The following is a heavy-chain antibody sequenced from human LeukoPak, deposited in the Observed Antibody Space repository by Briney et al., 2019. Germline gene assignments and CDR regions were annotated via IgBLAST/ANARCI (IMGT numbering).Heavy chain of an antibody. J-gene: IGHJ6*02. CDR2: INPNSGGT. CDR3: TRDSPPWWFYYSPGSYGMDV. D-gene: IGHD3-10*01. CDR1: GYTFTGYY. V-gene: IGHV1-2*02. Sequence: ASVKVSCKASGYTFTGYYMHWVRQAPGQGLEWMGWINPNSGGTNYAEKFQGRVTMTRDTSISTGYMELSRLRSDDTAVYFCTRDSPPWWFYYSPGSYGMDVWGQGTTVTVSS.